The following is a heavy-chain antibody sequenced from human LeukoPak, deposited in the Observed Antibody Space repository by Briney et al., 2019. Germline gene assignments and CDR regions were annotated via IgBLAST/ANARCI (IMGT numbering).Heavy chain of an antibody. CDR3: AREGSGVPNAFDI. J-gene: IGHJ3*02. V-gene: IGHV3-21*01. Sequence: GGSLRLSCVASGLTFRSYSMNWVRQAPGKGLEWVSSISTTSNYKYYADSLKGRFTISRDNTKNSLYLQMNSLRAEDTALYYCAREGSGVPNAFDIWGQGTMVTVSS. D-gene: IGHD3-10*01. CDR1: GLTFRSYS. CDR2: ISTTSNYK.